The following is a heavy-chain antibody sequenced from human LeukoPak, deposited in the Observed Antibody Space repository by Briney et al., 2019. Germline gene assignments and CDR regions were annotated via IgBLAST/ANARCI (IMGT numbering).Heavy chain of an antibody. J-gene: IGHJ4*02. D-gene: IGHD1-1*01. CDR3: VKKGQADDDGKPD. V-gene: IGHV3-30*18. CDR1: GFTFSSYG. CDR2: ISYDGSNK. Sequence: GGSLRLSCAASGFTFSSYGMHWVRQAPGKGLEWVAVISYDGSNKYYADSVKGRFTISRDNSKNTLYVQMNNLRADDTAVYYCVKKGQADDDGKPDWGQGALVTVSP.